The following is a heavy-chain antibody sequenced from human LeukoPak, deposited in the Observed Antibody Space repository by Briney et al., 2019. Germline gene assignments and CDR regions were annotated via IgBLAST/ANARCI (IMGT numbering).Heavy chain of an antibody. D-gene: IGHD2-2*01. CDR3: VRGSRSSCYSGLDV. Sequence: SVKVSCKASGGTFSSYAISWVRQAPGQGLEWMGRIIPILGIANYAQKFQGRVTITADKSTSTAYMELSSLRAEDTAVYYCVRGSRSSCYSGLDVWGQGTTVTVSS. V-gene: IGHV1-69*04. CDR1: GGTFSSYA. CDR2: IIPILGIA. J-gene: IGHJ6*02.